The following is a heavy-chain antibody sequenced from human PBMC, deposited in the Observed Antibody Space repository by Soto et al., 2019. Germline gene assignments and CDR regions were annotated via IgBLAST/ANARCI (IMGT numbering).Heavy chain of an antibody. J-gene: IGHJ4*02. V-gene: IGHV5-51*01. Sequence: GESLKISCRGSGYKFSIYWSAWVRQMPGKGLEYMGSIYPGDSETKYSPSFQGQVTISVDKSISTAYLQWNSLDTSDTAIYYCARHLNWNDPLFDYWGQGNLVTVSS. CDR3: ARHLNWNDPLFDY. CDR2: IYPGDSET. D-gene: IGHD1-1*01. CDR1: GYKFSIYW.